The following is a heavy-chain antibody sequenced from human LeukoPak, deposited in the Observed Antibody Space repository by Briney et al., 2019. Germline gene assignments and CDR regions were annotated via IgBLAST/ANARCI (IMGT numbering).Heavy chain of an antibody. Sequence: GGSLRLSSAASGFTFSSYGMHWVPQAPGKGLERVAYIRYDGSNKYYADSVKGRLTISTDNSKNTLNLQMNSLRAEDTAVYYCAKCYRELLPMELFDYWGQGTLVTVSS. V-gene: IGHV3-30*02. CDR1: GFTFSSYG. J-gene: IGHJ4*02. D-gene: IGHD1-7*01. CDR3: AKCYRELLPMELFDY. CDR2: IRYDGSNK.